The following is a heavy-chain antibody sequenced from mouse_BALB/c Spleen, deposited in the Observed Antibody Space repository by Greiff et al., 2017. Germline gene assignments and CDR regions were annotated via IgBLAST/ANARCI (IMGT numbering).Heavy chain of an antibody. J-gene: IGHJ2*01. D-gene: IGHD4-1*01. CDR2: ISDGGSYT. V-gene: IGHV5-4*02. Sequence: KLMESGGGLVKPGGSLKLSCAASGFTFSDYYMYWVRQTPEKRLEWVATISDGGSYTYYPDSVKGRFTISRDNAKNNLYLQMSSLKSEDTAMYYCARDGNSSLDYWGQGTTLTVSS. CDR1: GFTFSDYY. CDR3: ARDGNSSLDY.